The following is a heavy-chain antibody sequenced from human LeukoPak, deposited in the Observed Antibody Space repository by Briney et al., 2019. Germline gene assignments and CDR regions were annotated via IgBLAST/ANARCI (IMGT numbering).Heavy chain of an antibody. J-gene: IGHJ4*02. V-gene: IGHV3-23*01. CDR1: GFTFSRSA. Sequence: GGSLRLSCAASGFTFSRSAMTWVRQGPGTGLEFVASIIYSGGATYYADSVKGRFTISRDNSQNTLYLQMNSLRAEDTALYYCAKDGLYYDGSEHVYYFDSWGQGTLVTVSS. CDR2: IIYSGGAT. CDR3: AKDGLYYDGSEHVYYFDS. D-gene: IGHD3-22*01.